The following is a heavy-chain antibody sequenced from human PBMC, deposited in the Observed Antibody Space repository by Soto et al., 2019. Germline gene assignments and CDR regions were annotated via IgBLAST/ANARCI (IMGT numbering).Heavy chain of an antibody. D-gene: IGHD3-22*01. V-gene: IGHV3-21*01. Sequence: GGSLRLSCAASGFTFSSYSMNGVRQDPGKGLEWVSSISSGSSYIFYADSVKGRFTISRDNAKNTLFLQMDSLRAEDTAVYYCAKNYYYDSPGYAFDIWGQGTMVTVSS. CDR2: ISSGSSYI. CDR1: GFTFSSYS. J-gene: IGHJ3*02. CDR3: AKNYYYDSPGYAFDI.